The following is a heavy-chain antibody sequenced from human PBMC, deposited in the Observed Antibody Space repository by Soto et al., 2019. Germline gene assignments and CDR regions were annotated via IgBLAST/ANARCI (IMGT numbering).Heavy chain of an antibody. V-gene: IGHV4-61*01. Sequence: PSETLSLTCTVSGGSVSSGSYYWSWIRQPPGKGLEWIGYIYYSGSTNYNPSLKSRVTISVDTSKNQFSLKLSSVTAADTAVYYCARVTIYSSGWYDFDYWGQGTLVTVSS. J-gene: IGHJ4*02. CDR2: IYYSGST. CDR1: GGSVSSGSYY. D-gene: IGHD6-19*01. CDR3: ARVTIYSSGWYDFDY.